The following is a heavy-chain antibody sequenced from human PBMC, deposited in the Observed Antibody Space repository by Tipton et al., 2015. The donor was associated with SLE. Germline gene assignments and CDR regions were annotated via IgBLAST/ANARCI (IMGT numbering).Heavy chain of an antibody. CDR2: IHFGGST. D-gene: IGHD1-1*01. Sequence: SLRLSCAASGFTFSNYAMHWVRQAPGKGLEWVSVIHFGGSTFYVASVKGRFTISRDISKNTLYLQMDNLGTEDTALYYCAILDTTPSSFWGQGTLVTVSS. V-gene: IGHV3-53*05. J-gene: IGHJ4*02. CDR1: GFTFSNYA. CDR3: AILDTTPSSF.